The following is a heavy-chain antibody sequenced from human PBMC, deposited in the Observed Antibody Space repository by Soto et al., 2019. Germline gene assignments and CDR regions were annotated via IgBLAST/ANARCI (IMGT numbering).Heavy chain of an antibody. D-gene: IGHD5-12*01. CDR1: GDIFDNYA. CDR2: ISPVIGTT. J-gene: IGHJ5*02. Sequence: SVKVSCKASGDIFDNYAISWVRQAPGQGLEWLGGISPVIGTTHYAQRFQGRLTITADRSTMTTYMELSGLKSEDTAIYFCARDYSGYDPALNRFDPWGQGTLVTVSS. V-gene: IGHV1-69*06. CDR3: ARDYSGYDPALNRFDP.